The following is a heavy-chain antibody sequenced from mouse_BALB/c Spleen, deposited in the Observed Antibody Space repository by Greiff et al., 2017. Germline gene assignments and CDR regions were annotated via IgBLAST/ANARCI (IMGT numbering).Heavy chain of an antibody. J-gene: IGHJ1*01. V-gene: IGHV2-6-5*01. D-gene: IGHD2-3*01. Sequence: VMLVESGPGLVAPSQSLSITCTVSRFSLTDYGVSWIRQPPGKGLEWLGVIWGGGSTYYNSALKSRLSISKDNSKSQVFLKMNSLQTDDTAMYYCAKLLDGYYWYFDVWGAGTTVTVSS. CDR3: AKLLDGYYWYFDV. CDR1: RFSLTDYG. CDR2: IWGGGST.